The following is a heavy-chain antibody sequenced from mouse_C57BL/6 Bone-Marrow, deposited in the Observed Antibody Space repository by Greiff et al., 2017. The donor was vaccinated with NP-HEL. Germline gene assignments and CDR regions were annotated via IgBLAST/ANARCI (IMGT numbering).Heavy chain of an antibody. V-gene: IGHV1-15*01. CDR3: TRDYGSSLSYWYFEV. CDR2: IDPETGGT. J-gene: IGHJ1*03. Sequence: VQLQQSGAELVRPGASVTLSCKASGYTFTDYEMPWVKQTPVHGLEWIGAIDPETGGTAYNQKFKGKAILTADKSSSTAYMELRSLTSEDSAVYYCTRDYGSSLSYWYFEVWGTGTTGTVSS. CDR1: GYTFTDYE. D-gene: IGHD1-1*01.